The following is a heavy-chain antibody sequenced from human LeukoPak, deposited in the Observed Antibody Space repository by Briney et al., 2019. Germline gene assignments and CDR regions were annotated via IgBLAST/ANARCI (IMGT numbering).Heavy chain of an antibody. J-gene: IGHJ4*02. CDR1: GGSISRGDYY. CDR2: MYYNGNT. CDR3: ARDRQLWYFDY. Sequence: SETLSLTCTVSGGSISRGDYYWTWIRQPPGKGLEWIGYMYYNGNTNYNPSLKSRVTISVDPSKNQFSLKLTSVTTADTAVYYCARDRQLWYFDYWGQGTLVTVSS. D-gene: IGHD5-18*01. V-gene: IGHV4-61*08.